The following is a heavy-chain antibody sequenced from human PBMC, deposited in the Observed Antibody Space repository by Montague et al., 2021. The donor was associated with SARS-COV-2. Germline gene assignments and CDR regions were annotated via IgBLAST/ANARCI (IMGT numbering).Heavy chain of an antibody. CDR1: GGSLSGNY. CDR2: INHSGNT. CDR3: ARGADYDFWSGYLRYKWFDP. V-gene: IGHV4-34*01. D-gene: IGHD3-3*01. Sequence: SETLSLTCAVYGGSLSGNYWVWTRQPPGTGLVLIWEINHSGNTNYNPSXXRRLTLSVDTSKKQFSLKLSSVTTADTAVYYCARGADYDFWSGYLRYKWFDPWGLGTPVTVSS. J-gene: IGHJ5*02.